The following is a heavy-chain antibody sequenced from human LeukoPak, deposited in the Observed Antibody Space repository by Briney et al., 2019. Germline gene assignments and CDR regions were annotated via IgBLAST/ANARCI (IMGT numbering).Heavy chain of an antibody. CDR2: IYYSGST. D-gene: IGHD3-3*01. Sequence: PSETLSLTCTVSGASISSGSYYWGWIRQPPGKGLEWIGSIYYSGSTYYNPSLKSRVTISVDTSKNQFSLKLSSVTAADTAVYYCARDSITIFGVVIIRNNWFDPWGQGTLVTASS. J-gene: IGHJ5*02. V-gene: IGHV4-39*07. CDR1: GASISSGSYY. CDR3: ARDSITIFGVVIIRNNWFDP.